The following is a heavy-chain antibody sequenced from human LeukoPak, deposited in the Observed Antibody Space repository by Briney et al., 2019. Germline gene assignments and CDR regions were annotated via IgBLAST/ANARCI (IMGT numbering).Heavy chain of an antibody. V-gene: IGHV1-2*02. Sequence: ASVKVSCKASGYTFTGYFIHWARQAPGQGLEWMGWINPHSGGTTFAQKFQGRVTMTRDTSISTAYMEVTSLISDDTAVYYCARGRWIMVGATNAGDFFDYWGQGTLVTVSS. J-gene: IGHJ4*02. CDR3: ARGRWIMVGATNAGDFFDY. D-gene: IGHD1-26*01. CDR2: INPHSGGT. CDR1: GYTFTGYF.